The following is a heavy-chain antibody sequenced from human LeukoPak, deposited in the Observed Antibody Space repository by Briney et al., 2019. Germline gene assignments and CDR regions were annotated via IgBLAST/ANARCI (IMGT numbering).Heavy chain of an antibody. J-gene: IGHJ3*02. CDR2: ISWNSGSI. CDR1: GFTFDDYA. CDR3: AKDGPFDI. Sequence: GRSLRLSCAASGFTFDDYAMHWVRQAPGKGLEWVSGISWNSGSIGYADSVKGRFTISRDNAKNSLYLQMNSLRAEDTALYYCAKDGPFDIWGQGTMVTVSS. V-gene: IGHV3-9*01.